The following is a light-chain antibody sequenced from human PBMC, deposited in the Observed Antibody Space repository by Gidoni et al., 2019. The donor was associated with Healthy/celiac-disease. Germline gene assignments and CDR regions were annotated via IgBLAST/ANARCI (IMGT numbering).Light chain of an antibody. Sequence: QSALTQPASVSGSPGQSITISCTGTSSDVGGYNYVSWYQQHPGKAPKLMIYEVRNRPSGVPDRFSGSKSGNTASLTISGLQAEDEADYYCSSYTSSSLVVFGGGTKLTVL. CDR3: SSYTSSSLVV. CDR1: SSDVGGYNY. CDR2: EVR. V-gene: IGLV2-14*01. J-gene: IGLJ2*01.